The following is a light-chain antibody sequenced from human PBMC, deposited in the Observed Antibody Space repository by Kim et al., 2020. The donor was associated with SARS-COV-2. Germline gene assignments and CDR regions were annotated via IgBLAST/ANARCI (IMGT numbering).Light chain of an antibody. V-gene: IGKV3-15*01. CDR3: QQYHNWPGT. J-gene: IGKJ2*01. Sequence: GERAQRTGRASQSGTKSGAWDKQKPGKAPRRLIDGASTRAAGRPARVRGSGCATQFTLTISSLQSEDVARYDWQQYHNWPGTFGQGTKLEI. CDR1: QSGTKS. CDR2: GAS.